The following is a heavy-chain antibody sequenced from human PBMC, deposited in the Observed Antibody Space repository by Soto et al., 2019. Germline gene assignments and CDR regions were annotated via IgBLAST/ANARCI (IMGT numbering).Heavy chain of an antibody. D-gene: IGHD2-21*02. CDR2: IKSKTHGGTA. Sequence: PGGSLRLSCAVSGFTFSNAWMTWVRQAPGKGLEWVGRIKSKTHGGTADYASPVKGRFTISRDDSKDTLYLQMNSLKTEDTAVYYCKTGPGGDWQDYWGQGTLVTVSS. CDR1: GFTFSNAW. V-gene: IGHV3-15*01. CDR3: KTGPGGDWQDY. J-gene: IGHJ4*02.